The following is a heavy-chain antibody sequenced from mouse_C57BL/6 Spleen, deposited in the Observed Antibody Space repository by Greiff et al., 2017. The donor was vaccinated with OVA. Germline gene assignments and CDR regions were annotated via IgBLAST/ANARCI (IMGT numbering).Heavy chain of an antibody. V-gene: IGHV7-3*01. CDR1: GFTFTDYY. J-gene: IGHJ2*01. CDR2: IRNKANGYTT. CDR3: ARYPYTTGYFDY. Sequence: EVKLMESGGGLVQPGGSLSLSCAASGFTFTDYYMSWVRQPPGKALEWLGFIRNKANGYTTEYSASVKGRFTISRDNSQSILYLQMNALRAEDSATYYCARYPYTTGYFDYWGQGTTLTVSS. D-gene: IGHD1-1*01.